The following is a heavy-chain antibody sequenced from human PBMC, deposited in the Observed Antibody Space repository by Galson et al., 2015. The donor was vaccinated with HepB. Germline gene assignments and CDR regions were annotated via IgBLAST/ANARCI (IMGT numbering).Heavy chain of an antibody. CDR1: GYTFTGYY. Sequence: SVKVSCKASGYTFTGYYMHWARQAPGQGLEWMGWINPNNGGTNYAEKFQGRVTMARDTSINTVSMELNRLRSDDTAGYYCAKAGGIFGVVIITHTSNECFQLGGQGTLVTVSS. CDR3: AKAGGIFGVVIITHTSNECFQL. J-gene: IGHJ1*01. CDR2: INPNNGGT. D-gene: IGHD3-3*01. V-gene: IGHV1-2*02.